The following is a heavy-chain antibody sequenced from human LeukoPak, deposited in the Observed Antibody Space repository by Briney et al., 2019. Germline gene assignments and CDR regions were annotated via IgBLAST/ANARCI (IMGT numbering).Heavy chain of an antibody. J-gene: IGHJ4*02. D-gene: IGHD3-22*01. CDR3: ARSPTRSGYYYVADYFDY. Sequence: GASLKVSCKASGYTFTSYGISWVRQAPGQGLEWMGWISPYNGKTNYAQKLQGRVTMTTDTSTSTAYMELRSLRSDDTAVYYCARSPTRSGYYYVADYFDYWGQGTLVTVSS. CDR1: GYTFTSYG. V-gene: IGHV1-18*01. CDR2: ISPYNGKT.